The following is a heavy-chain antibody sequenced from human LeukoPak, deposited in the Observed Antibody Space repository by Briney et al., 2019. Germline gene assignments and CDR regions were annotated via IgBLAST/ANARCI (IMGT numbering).Heavy chain of an antibody. V-gene: IGHV1-24*01. CDR2: FDPEDGET. D-gene: IGHD3-10*01. J-gene: IGHJ3*02. Sequence: ASVKVSCKVSGYTLTELSMHWVRQAPGKGLEWMGGFDPEDGETIYAQKFQGRATMTEDTSTDTAYMELSSLRSEDTAVYYCATFYGSGSYYNVPDAFDIWGQGTMVTVSS. CDR1: GYTLTELS. CDR3: ATFYGSGSYYNVPDAFDI.